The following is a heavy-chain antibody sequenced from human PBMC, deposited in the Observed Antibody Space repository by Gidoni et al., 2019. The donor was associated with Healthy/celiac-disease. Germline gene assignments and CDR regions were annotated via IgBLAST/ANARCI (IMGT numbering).Heavy chain of an antibody. CDR1: GFTFSNAW. CDR3: TTVCDSSGDIWGIDY. V-gene: IGHV3-15*01. Sequence: EVQLVESGGGLVKPGGSLRISCAASGFTFSNAWMSWVRHAPGKGLEWVGRIKSKTDGGTTDYAAPVKGRFTISRDDSKNTLYLQMNSLKTEDTAVYYCTTVCDSSGDIWGIDYWGQGTLVTVSS. CDR2: IKSKTDGGTT. J-gene: IGHJ4*02. D-gene: IGHD3-22*01.